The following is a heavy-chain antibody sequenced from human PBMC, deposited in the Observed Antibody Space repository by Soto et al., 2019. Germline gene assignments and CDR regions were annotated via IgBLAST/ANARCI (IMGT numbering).Heavy chain of an antibody. Sequence: GESLKISCKASGYIFTLYWIGWVRQMPGKGLEWMGIIYPGDSDTRYSPSFQGQVTISADKSTSTASLQWSSLKASDTAVHYCARQSPTPGYYYFSYGMDVWGQGTTVTVSS. CDR3: ARQSPTPGYYYFSYGMDV. D-gene: IGHD4-17*01. V-gene: IGHV5-51*01. J-gene: IGHJ6*02. CDR1: GYIFTLYW. CDR2: IYPGDSDT.